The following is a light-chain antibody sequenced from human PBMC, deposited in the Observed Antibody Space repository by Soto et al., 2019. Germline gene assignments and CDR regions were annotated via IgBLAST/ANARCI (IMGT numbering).Light chain of an antibody. CDR2: AAS. Sequence: GGRVTITCRASQSISSYLNWYQQKPGKAPKLMIYAASNLQSGVPSRFSGSGSATDFTLTISSLLPEDFATYYCQQSSDTPYTFGQGTKVDIK. CDR3: QQSSDTPYT. V-gene: IGKV1-39*01. CDR1: QSISSY. J-gene: IGKJ2*01.